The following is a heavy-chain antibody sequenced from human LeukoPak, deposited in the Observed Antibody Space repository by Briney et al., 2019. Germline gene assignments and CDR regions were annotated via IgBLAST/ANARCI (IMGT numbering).Heavy chain of an antibody. CDR3: AKDLLVGATYYFDY. CDR1: GFTFSSYA. CDR2: ISGSGGST. Sequence: GGSLRLSCAASGFTFSSYAMSWVRQAPGKGLEWVSAISGSGGSTYYADSVKGRFTIYRDNSKNTLYLQMNSLRAEDTAVYNCAKDLLVGATYYFDYWGQGTLVTVSS. D-gene: IGHD1-26*01. J-gene: IGHJ4*02. V-gene: IGHV3-23*01.